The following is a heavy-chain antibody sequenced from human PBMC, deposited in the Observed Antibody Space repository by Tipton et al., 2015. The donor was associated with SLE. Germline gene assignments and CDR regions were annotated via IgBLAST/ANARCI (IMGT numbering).Heavy chain of an antibody. Sequence: GSLRLSCAVSGISFSASWMSWVRQAPGKGLEWVGRIKSKASGETTDYAALVKGRFSISRDDSKNTLYLQMNSLNTDDTAIYYCATEQWVGLVLVGAVFGSWGQGTLVTVSS. CDR1: GISFSASW. V-gene: IGHV3-15*01. CDR2: IKSKASGETT. J-gene: IGHJ4*02. CDR3: ATEQWVGLVLVGAVFGS. D-gene: IGHD1-26*01.